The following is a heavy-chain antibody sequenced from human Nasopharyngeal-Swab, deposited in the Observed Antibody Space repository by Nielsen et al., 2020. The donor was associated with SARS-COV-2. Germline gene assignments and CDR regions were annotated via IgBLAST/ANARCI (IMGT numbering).Heavy chain of an antibody. V-gene: IGHV1-69*13. J-gene: IGHJ6*03. CDR1: AGTFGSYA. Sequence: SVKVSCKASAGTFGSYAISWVRQAPGQGLEWMGGIIPIFGTANYAQKFQGRVTITADESTSTAYMELSSLRSEDTAVYYCAIMTTVTSYLFYYYYMDVWGKGTTVTVSS. D-gene: IGHD4-11*01. CDR2: IIPIFGTA. CDR3: AIMTTVTSYLFYYYYMDV.